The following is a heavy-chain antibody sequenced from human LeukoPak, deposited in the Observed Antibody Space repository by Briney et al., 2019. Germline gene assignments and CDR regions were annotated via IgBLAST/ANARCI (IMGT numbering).Heavy chain of an antibody. V-gene: IGHV4-4*07. CDR1: DGSISYYY. Sequence: SETLSLTCTVSDGSISYYYWSWIRQPAGKGLEWIGRIYVGGSTNYSPSLKSRVSMSLDKSKNQLSLKLISVSAADTAVYYCARWHMNSQDVWGRGTAVTVSS. CDR3: ARWHMNSQDV. CDR2: IYVGGST. D-gene: IGHD4-23*01. J-gene: IGHJ6*02.